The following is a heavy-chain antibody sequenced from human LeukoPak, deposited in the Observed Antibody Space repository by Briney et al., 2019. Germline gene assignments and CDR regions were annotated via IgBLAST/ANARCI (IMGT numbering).Heavy chain of an antibody. CDR3: ARLYYSTGWWAFDI. CDR2: ISYSGST. D-gene: IGHD6-19*01. CDR1: GGSIRTDDHY. J-gene: IGHJ3*02. Sequence: SETLSLTCTVSGGSIRTDDHYWGWIRQPPGKELEWLGRISYSGSTYNNPSLKSRVTISVDTPKNQFSLNLRSVTAADTAVYYCARLYYSTGWWAFDIWGRGTMVTVSS. V-gene: IGHV4-39*01.